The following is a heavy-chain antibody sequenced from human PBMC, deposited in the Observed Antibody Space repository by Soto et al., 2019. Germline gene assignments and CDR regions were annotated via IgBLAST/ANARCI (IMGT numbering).Heavy chain of an antibody. CDR1: GFTFSNYA. Sequence: EVQLLESGGGLVQPGGSLRLSCAVSGFTFSNYAMSWVRQAPGKGLEWVSGIGGSGSSTYYADSIKGRFTIYRVNSRDKLYLQMSSLRPDDTALYYCAKDGGRAAAGSMPDYWGQGTLVTVSS. J-gene: IGHJ4*02. CDR3: AKDGGRAAAGSMPDY. D-gene: IGHD6-13*01. CDR2: IGGSGSST. V-gene: IGHV3-23*01.